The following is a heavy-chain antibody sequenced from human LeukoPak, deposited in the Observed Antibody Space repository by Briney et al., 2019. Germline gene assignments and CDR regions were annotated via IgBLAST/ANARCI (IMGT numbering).Heavy chain of an antibody. CDR2: ISYDGGSK. Sequence: GGSLRLSCAASGFRFSGYAMHWVRQAPGKGLDWVAIISYDGGSKFYAGSVKGRFTVSRDNSEDMLYLQMNSLRAEDSAVYHCTRDGSFTMFGEGHNMDVWGKGTTVIVSS. CDR1: GFRFSGYA. J-gene: IGHJ6*03. V-gene: IGHV3-30*04. CDR3: TRDGSFTMFGEGHNMDV. D-gene: IGHD3-3*01.